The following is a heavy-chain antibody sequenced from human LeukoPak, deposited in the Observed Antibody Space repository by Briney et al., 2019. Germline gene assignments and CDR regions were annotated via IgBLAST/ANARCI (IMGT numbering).Heavy chain of an antibody. CDR3: AKDRDYGTDY. D-gene: IGHD4-17*01. CDR2: ISSSSTTM. V-gene: IGHV3-48*01. CDR1: GFTFSSYS. Sequence: GGSLRLSCAASGFTFSSYSMNWVRQAPGKGLEWVSYISSSSTTMYYADSGKGRFTISRDNSKNTLYLQMNSLRAEDTAVYYCAKDRDYGTDYWGQGTLVTVSS. J-gene: IGHJ4*02.